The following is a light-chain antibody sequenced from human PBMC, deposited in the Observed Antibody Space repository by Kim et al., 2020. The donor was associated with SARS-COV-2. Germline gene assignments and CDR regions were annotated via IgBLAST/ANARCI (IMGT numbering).Light chain of an antibody. CDR3: QQYNSYPWT. V-gene: IGKV1-5*01. CDR1: QSISSW. CDR2: DAS. Sequence: ASVGDRVAITCRASQSISSWLAWYQQKPGKAPKLLIYDASSLESGVPSRFSGSGSGTEFTLTISSLQPDDFATYYCQQYNSYPWTFGQGTKVEIK. J-gene: IGKJ1*01.